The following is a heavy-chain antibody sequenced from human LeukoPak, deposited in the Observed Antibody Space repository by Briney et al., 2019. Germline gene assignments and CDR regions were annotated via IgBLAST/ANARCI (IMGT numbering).Heavy chain of an antibody. CDR3: AKDLRYYDFWSGLADY. J-gene: IGHJ4*02. Sequence: GGSLRLSCAASGFTFSTYAMSWVRQAPGKGLEWVALIWYDGSNKYYADSVKGRFTISRDNSKNTLYLQMNSLRAEDTTVYYCAKDLRYYDFWSGLADYWGQGTLVTVSS. D-gene: IGHD3-3*01. V-gene: IGHV3-30*02. CDR2: IWYDGSNK. CDR1: GFTFSTYA.